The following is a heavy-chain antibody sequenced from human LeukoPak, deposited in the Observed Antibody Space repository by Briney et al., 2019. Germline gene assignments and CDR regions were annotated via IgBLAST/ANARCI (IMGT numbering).Heavy chain of an antibody. D-gene: IGHD3-22*01. CDR3: AGRMIVRAFDI. J-gene: IGHJ3*02. V-gene: IGHV4-39*07. CDR2: INHSGST. Sequence: SETLSLTCTVSGGSISSSSYYWGWIRQPPGKGLEWIGEINHSGSTNYNPSLKSRVTISVDTSKNQFSLKLSSVTAADTAVYYCAGRMIVRAFDIWGQGTMVTVSS. CDR1: GGSISSSSYY.